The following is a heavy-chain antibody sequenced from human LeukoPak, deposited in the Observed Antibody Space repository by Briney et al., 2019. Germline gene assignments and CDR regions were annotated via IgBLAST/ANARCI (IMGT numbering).Heavy chain of an antibody. D-gene: IGHD5-18*01. CDR2: VSYTGNT. CDR1: GGSISSSTYY. V-gene: IGHV4-39*07. J-gene: IGHJ4*02. CDR3: ARGRYTYGNAFDY. Sequence: SETLSLTCTVSGGSISSSTYYWGWIRQPPGKGLEWIGSVSYTGNTYYNPSLESRVTISVDTSKNQFSLKLTSVTAADTAVYYCARGRYTYGNAFDYWGQGTLVTVSS.